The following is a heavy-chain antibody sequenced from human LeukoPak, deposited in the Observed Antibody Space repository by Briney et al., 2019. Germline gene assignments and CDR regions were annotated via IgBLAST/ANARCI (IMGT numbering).Heavy chain of an antibody. CDR1: GFTFSSYG. J-gene: IGHJ4*02. CDR2: VSYDGSNK. Sequence: GGSLRLSCAASGFTFSSYGMHWVRQAPGKGLEWVAVVSYDGSNKYYADSVMGRFTISRDNSKNTLYLQMNSLRPEDTAVYYCAKDSYYGSGSYFYFDYWGQGTLVTVSS. V-gene: IGHV3-30*18. CDR3: AKDSYYGSGSYFYFDY. D-gene: IGHD3-10*01.